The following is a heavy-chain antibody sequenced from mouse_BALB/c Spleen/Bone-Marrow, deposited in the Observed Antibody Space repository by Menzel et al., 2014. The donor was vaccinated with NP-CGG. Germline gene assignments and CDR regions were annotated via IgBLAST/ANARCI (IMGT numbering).Heavy chain of an antibody. D-gene: IGHD4-1*01. V-gene: IGHV1S81*02. CDR3: TRGRTWDFDY. J-gene: IGHJ2*01. CDR1: GYTFTSYY. Sequence: LVESGAELVKPGASVKLSCKASGYTFTSYYMYWVKQRPGQGLEWIGEINPSNGGTNFNEKFKNRATLTVDKSSSTAYMQLSSLTSEDSAVYYCTRGRTWDFDYWGQGTPPTVSS. CDR2: INPSNGGT.